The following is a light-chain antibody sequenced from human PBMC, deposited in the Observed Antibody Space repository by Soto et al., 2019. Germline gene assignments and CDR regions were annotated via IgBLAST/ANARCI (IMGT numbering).Light chain of an antibody. CDR3: QQYNKWWT. CDR1: QSVSNS. J-gene: IGKJ1*01. CDR2: GAS. Sequence: EIVMTQSPATLSVSPGERVTLSCRASQSVSNSLAWYQQKPGQAPRLLIYGASTRAIGIPARFSGSGSETEFTLTISSLQYEDFAVYYCQQYNKWWTFGQGTKVEIK. V-gene: IGKV3-15*01.